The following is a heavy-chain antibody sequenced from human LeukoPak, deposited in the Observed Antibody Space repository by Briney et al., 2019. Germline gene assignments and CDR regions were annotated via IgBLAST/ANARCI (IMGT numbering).Heavy chain of an antibody. Sequence: GASVKVSCKASGYTFTGYYMHWVRQAPGQGLEWMGWINPTSSGTNYAQKFQGRVTMTRDTSISTAYMELSRLRSDDTAVYYCARDTEISSSWNYGMDVWGQGTTVTVSS. D-gene: IGHD6-13*01. V-gene: IGHV1-2*02. CDR3: ARDTEISSSWNYGMDV. CDR1: GYTFTGYY. CDR2: INPTSSGT. J-gene: IGHJ6*02.